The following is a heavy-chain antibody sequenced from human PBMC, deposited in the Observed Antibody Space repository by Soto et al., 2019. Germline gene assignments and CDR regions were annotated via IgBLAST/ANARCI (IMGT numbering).Heavy chain of an antibody. CDR2: INPSGGST. D-gene: IGHD3-16*01. CDR1: GYTFTSYY. J-gene: IGHJ5*02. Sequence: QVQLVQSGAEVKKPGASVKVSCKASGYTFTSYYMHWVRQAPGQGLEWMGIINPSGGSTSYAQKFQGRDTITRDTSTSTAYMELSSLRSEDTAVYYCARNGGKWFDPWGQGTLVTVSS. CDR3: ARNGGKWFDP. V-gene: IGHV1-46*01.